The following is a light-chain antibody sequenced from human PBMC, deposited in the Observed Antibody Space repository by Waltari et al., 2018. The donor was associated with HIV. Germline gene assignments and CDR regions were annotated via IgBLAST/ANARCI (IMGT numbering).Light chain of an antibody. CDR3: SAWDSSLSAVV. J-gene: IGLJ2*01. CDR2: RNN. Sequence: AGLTQPPSVSKGLRQTATLTCPGNSNNVGNQGAARLQQHQGHPPKLLSYRNNNRPSGISERLSASRSGNTASLTITGLQPEDEADYYYSAWDSSLSAVVFGGGTKLTVL. V-gene: IGLV10-54*01. CDR1: SNNVGNQG.